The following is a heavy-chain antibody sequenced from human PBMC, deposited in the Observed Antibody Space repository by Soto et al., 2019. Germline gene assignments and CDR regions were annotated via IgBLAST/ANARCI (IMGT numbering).Heavy chain of an antibody. CDR2: IYYSGST. Sequence: SETLSLTCTVSGGSISSYYWSWIRQPPGKGLEWIGYIYYSGSTNYNPSVKGRFTISRDTSKNTLYLQMNSLRAEHTAVYYCAKDSMELWGDSSGYFDYWGQGTLVTVSS. D-gene: IGHD3-22*01. V-gene: IGHV4-59*12. CDR3: AKDSMELWGDSSGYFDY. CDR1: GGSISSYY. J-gene: IGHJ4*02.